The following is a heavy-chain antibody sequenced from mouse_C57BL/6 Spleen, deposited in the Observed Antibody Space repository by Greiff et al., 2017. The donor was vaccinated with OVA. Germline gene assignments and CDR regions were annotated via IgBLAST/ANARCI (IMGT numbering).Heavy chain of an antibody. Sequence: VQLVESGAELVKPGASVKLSCKASGYTFTEYTIHWVKQRSGQGLEWIGWFYPGSGSIKYNEKFKDKATLTADKSSSTVYMELSRLTSEDSAVYFCARHEEGTTTVVPGLDYWGQGTTLTVSS. CDR3: ARHEEGTTTVVPGLDY. V-gene: IGHV1-62-2*01. D-gene: IGHD1-1*01. CDR2: FYPGSGSI. J-gene: IGHJ2*01. CDR1: GYTFTEYT.